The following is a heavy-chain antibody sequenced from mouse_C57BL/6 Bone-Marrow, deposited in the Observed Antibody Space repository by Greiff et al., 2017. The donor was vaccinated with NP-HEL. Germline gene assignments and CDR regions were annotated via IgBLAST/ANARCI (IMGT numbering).Heavy chain of an antibody. CDR2: IDPENGDT. V-gene: IGHV14-4*01. CDR3: TTGDWYFDV. J-gene: IGHJ1*03. Sequence: VQLQQSGAELVRPGASVKLSCTASGFNIKDDYMHWVKQRPEQGLEWIGWIDPENGDTESASKFQGKATITADTSSNTAYLQLSSLTSEDTAVYYCTTGDWYFDVWGTGTTVTVSS. CDR1: GFNIKDDY.